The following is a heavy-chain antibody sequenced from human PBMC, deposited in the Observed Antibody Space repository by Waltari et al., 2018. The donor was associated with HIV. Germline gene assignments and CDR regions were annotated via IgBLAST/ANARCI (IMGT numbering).Heavy chain of an antibody. Sequence: QVHLQQWGAGLLKPSETMPLTCAVYGGSFRVYSWSWIRQSPGKWMEWIGEINRNGNTNYNPSLKSRITISLDTYKNQFSLKLTSVTAADTAVYYCARDPGTSGWYRGWFDPWGQGTLVIVSS. CDR1: GGSFRVYS. V-gene: IGHV4-34*01. CDR3: ARDPGTSGWYRGWFDP. CDR2: INRNGNT. D-gene: IGHD6-19*01. J-gene: IGHJ5*02.